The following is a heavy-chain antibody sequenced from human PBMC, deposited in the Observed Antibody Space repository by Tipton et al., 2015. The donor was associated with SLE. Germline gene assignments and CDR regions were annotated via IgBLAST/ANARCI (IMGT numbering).Heavy chain of an antibody. J-gene: IGHJ3*02. V-gene: IGHV3-11*04. Sequence: SLRLSCAASGFTLSDYYMSWIRQAPGKGLEWVSYISSSGFTIYHADSVKGRFTISRDNAKNSLYLQMNSLRAEDTAVYYCSGDIHSDYGDPDAFDIWGQGTLVTVSS. CDR3: SGDIHSDYGDPDAFDI. CDR1: GFTLSDYY. CDR2: ISSSGFTI. D-gene: IGHD4-17*01.